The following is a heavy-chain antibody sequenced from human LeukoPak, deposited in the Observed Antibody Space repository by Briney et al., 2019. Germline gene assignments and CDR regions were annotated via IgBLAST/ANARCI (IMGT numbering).Heavy chain of an antibody. V-gene: IGHV4-59*01. J-gene: IGHJ6*03. CDR1: GGSISSYY. Sequence: KSSETLSLTCTVSGGSISSYYWSWIRQPPGKGLEWIGYIYYSGSTNYNPSLKSRVTISVDTSKNQFSLKLSSVTAADTAVYYCARALQGWTSYYYYYMDVWGKGTTVTISS. CDR2: IYYSGST. D-gene: IGHD2-15*01. CDR3: ARALQGWTSYYYYYMDV.